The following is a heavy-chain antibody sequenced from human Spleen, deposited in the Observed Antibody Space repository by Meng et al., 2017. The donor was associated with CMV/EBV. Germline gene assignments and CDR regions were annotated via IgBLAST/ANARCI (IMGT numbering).Heavy chain of an antibody. CDR3: ARIERRRILKYCGSDCSTTDY. D-gene: IGHD2-21*02. J-gene: IGHJ4*02. V-gene: IGHV4-4*02. CDR2: IYHSGST. CDR1: GGSISSSNL. Sequence: QLQLQESGPGLVKPSGTLSLTCAVPGGSISSSNLWTWVRQVPGKGLEWIGEIYHSGSTNYNPSLKSRVTISVDKFKNQFSLKLGSVTAADTAVYYCARIERRRILKYCGSDCSTTDYWGQGTLVTVSS.